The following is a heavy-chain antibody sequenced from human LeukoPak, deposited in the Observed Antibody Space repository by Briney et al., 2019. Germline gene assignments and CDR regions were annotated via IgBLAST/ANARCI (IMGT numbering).Heavy chain of an antibody. CDR3: TRDRGAYNLYDY. D-gene: IGHD1-1*01. CDR1: GFTFGDYA. V-gene: IGHV3-49*03. J-gene: IGHJ4*02. Sequence: GGSLRLSCTASGFTFGDYAMSWIRQAPGKGLEWVGFIRSKAYGETADYAASVKGRSTISRDDSKAIAYLQMNSLKTEDTAVYHCTRDRGAYNLYDYWGQGTLVTVSS. CDR2: IRSKAYGETA.